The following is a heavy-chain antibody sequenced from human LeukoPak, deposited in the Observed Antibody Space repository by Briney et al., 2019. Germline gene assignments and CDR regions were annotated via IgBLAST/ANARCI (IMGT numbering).Heavy chain of an antibody. Sequence: GGSLRLSCAASGYAFSSYAMSWVRQAPGTGLEWVSSISGSGTSTYYADSVKGRFTISRDNSKNTLYLQMNSLRAEDTAVYYCAKGDVVAATSSFFDLWGRGTLVTVSS. V-gene: IGHV3-23*01. CDR2: ISGSGTST. J-gene: IGHJ2*01. CDR3: AKGDVVAATSSFFDL. D-gene: IGHD1-26*01. CDR1: GYAFSSYA.